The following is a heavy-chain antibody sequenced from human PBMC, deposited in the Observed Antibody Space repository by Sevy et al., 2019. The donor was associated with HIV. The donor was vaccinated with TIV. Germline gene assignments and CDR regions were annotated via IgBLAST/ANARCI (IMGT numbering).Heavy chain of an antibody. CDR2: IYYSGST. V-gene: IGHV4-39*01. J-gene: IGHJ3*02. CDR1: GGSISSSSYY. CDR3: ARSTRGSQQLSRGAFHI. Sequence: SETLSLTCTVSGGSISSSSYYWGWIRQPPGKGLEWIGSIYYSGSTYYNPSLKSRVTISVDTSKNQFSLKLSSVTAADTAVYYCARSTRGSQQLSRGAFHIWGQGTMVTVSS. D-gene: IGHD6-13*01.